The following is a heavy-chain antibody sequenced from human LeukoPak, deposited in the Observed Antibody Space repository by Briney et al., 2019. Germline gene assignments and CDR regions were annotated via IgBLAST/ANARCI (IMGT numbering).Heavy chain of an antibody. V-gene: IGHV3-48*04. Sequence: GGSLRLSCAASGFTFSSQTMSWVRQAPGKGLEWVSYISSSGNTIDYADSVKGRFTISRDNAKNSLYLQMNSLRAEDTAVYYCSRLRGYSYGYADYWGQGTLVTVSS. D-gene: IGHD5-18*01. J-gene: IGHJ4*02. CDR1: GFTFSSQT. CDR3: SRLRGYSYGYADY. CDR2: ISSSGNTI.